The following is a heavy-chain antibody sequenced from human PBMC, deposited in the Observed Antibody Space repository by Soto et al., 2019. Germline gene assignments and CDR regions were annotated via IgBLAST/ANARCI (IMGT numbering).Heavy chain of an antibody. J-gene: IGHJ4*02. Sequence: QVQLVQSGAEVKKPGASVKVSCKASGYTFTSYYIHWVRQAPGQGFEWMGVINPSGGSTTYAEKFQGRVTMTRDTSTSTVYMDLSSLRSEDTAVYYCAGGTATSSEAYWGQGTLVTVSS. CDR2: INPSGGST. CDR3: AGGTATSSEAY. D-gene: IGHD1-1*01. CDR1: GYTFTSYY. V-gene: IGHV1-46*01.